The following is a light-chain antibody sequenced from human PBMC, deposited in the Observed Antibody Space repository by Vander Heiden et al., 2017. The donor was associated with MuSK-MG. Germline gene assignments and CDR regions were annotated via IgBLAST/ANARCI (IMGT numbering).Light chain of an antibody. CDR1: HDIRNW. CDR2: AAS. J-gene: IGKJ2*01. CDR3: QQANSFPPYT. V-gene: IGKV1-12*01. Sequence: DSQMTHPPSSVSASVGDRVTITCRASHDIRNWLAWYQQKPGEAPKLLIYAASSLQSGVPSRFSGSGSGTDFTLTISSLQHEDFATYYCQQANSFPPYTFGQGTKLEIK.